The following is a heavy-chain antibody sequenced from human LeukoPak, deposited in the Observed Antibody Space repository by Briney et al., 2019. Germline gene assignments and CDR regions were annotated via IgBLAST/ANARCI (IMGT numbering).Heavy chain of an antibody. CDR2: ISAYNGNT. V-gene: IGHV1-18*01. CDR1: GYTFTSYG. D-gene: IGHD2-15*01. J-gene: IGHJ4*02. CDR3: VVAAPYGDY. Sequence: ASVKVSCKASGYTFTSYGISWVRQAPGQGLEWMGWISAYNGNTNYAQKLQGRVTMTTDTSTSTAYMELSRLRSDDTAVYYCVVAAPYGDYWGQGTLVTVSS.